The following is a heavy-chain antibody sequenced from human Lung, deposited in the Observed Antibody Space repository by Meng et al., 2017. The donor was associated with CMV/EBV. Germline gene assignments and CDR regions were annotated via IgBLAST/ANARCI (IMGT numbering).Heavy chain of an antibody. CDR2: IYNSGSA. Sequence: SETLSLXCTVSGGSLSSSYYWGWIRQPPGKGVEWIGSIYNSGSAYYNRSLKCRVAMSVDTSKNKFSLKLNSVTVADTAVYYCARDRREPIYCSNGVCYVYYFDDXGQGXLVTVSS. J-gene: IGHJ4*02. CDR1: GGSLSSSYY. CDR3: ARDRREPIYCSNGVCYVYYFDD. V-gene: IGHV4-39*07. D-gene: IGHD2-8*01.